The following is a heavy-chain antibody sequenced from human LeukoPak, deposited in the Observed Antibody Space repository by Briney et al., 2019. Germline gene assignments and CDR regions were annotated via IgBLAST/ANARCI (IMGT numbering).Heavy chain of an antibody. CDR3: ARDVSSRFDP. Sequence: PGRALRLSCAASGFTFSSYAMHWVRQAPGKGLEWVAVILYDGSNKYYADSVKGRFTISRDNSKNTLYLQMNSLRAEDTAVYYCARDVSSRFDPWGQGTLVTVSS. CDR1: GFTFSSYA. J-gene: IGHJ5*02. V-gene: IGHV3-30-3*01. CDR2: ILYDGSNK. D-gene: IGHD2-2*01.